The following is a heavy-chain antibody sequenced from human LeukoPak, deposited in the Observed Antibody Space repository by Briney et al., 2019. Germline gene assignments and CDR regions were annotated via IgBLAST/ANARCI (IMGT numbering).Heavy chain of an antibody. J-gene: IGHJ4*02. Sequence: SETLSLTCTVSSGSISSYYWSWIRQPPGKGLEWIGYIYYSGSTNYNPSLKSRVTISVDTSKNQFSLKLSSVTAADTAVYYCARGDVEMAKGHDYWGQGTMVTVSS. CDR1: SGSISSYY. CDR2: IYYSGST. V-gene: IGHV4-59*01. CDR3: ARGDVEMAKGHDY. D-gene: IGHD5-24*01.